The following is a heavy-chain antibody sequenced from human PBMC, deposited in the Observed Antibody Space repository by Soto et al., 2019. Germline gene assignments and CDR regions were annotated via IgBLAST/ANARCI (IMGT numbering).Heavy chain of an antibody. D-gene: IGHD3-16*02. CDR2: IYPGDSDT. CDR1: GERITSHW. V-gene: IGHV5-51*01. J-gene: IGHJ4*02. CDR3: ARSYQADY. Sequence: NSCQVAGERITSHWIGWVRQMTGKGLEWMGIIYPGDSDTRYSPSFQGQVTISVDKSISTAYLQWSSLKASDTAMYYCARSYQADYWGQGTLVTVSS.